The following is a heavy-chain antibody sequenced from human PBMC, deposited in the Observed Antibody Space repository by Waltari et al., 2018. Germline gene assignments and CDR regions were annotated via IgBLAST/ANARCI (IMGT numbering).Heavy chain of an antibody. J-gene: IGHJ4*02. CDR3: ARVRYGGNSGDY. CDR1: GGSISSSSYY. Sequence: QLQLQESCPGLVKPSETLSLTCTFSGGSISSSSYYWGWIRPPPGKGLEWTGSIYYSGITYSNPVLRSRVIISVDTSKNQFSLKLSSVTAADTAVYYCARVRYGGNSGDYWGQGTLVTVSS. CDR2: IYYSGIT. V-gene: IGHV4-39*07. D-gene: IGHD2-21*02.